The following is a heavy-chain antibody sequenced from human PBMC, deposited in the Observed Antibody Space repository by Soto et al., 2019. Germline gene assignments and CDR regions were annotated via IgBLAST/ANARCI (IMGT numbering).Heavy chain of an antibody. CDR2: IYYSGST. Sequence: SETLSLTCTVSGGSISSYYWSWIRQPPGKGLEWIGYIYYSGSTNYNPSLKSRVTISVDTSKNQFSLKLSSVTAADTAVYYCAGAPQGIAVGGTWFAPGGRGTLVTV. V-gene: IGHV4-59*01. D-gene: IGHD6-19*01. J-gene: IGHJ5*02. CDR3: AGAPQGIAVGGTWFAP. CDR1: GGSISSYY.